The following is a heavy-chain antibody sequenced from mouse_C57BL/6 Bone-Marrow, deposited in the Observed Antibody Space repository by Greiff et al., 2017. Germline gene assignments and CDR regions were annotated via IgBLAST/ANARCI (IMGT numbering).Heavy chain of an antibody. CDR1: GYAFSSYW. V-gene: IGHV1-80*01. CDR2: IYPGDGDT. CDR3: ARLRRFYAMDY. J-gene: IGHJ4*01. D-gene: IGHD1-1*01. Sequence: QVQLQQSGAELVKPGASVKISCKASGYAFSSYWMNWVKQRPGKGLEWIGQIYPGDGDTNYNVKFKGKATLTADKSSSTAYMQLSSLTSEDSAVYFCARLRRFYAMDYWGQGTSVTVSS.